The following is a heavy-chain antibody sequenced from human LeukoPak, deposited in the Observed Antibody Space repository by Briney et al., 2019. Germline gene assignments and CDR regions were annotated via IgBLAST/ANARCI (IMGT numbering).Heavy chain of an antibody. J-gene: IGHJ4*02. CDR2: ISGSGGST. V-gene: IGHV3-23*01. CDR3: AYCGSGYYYYFDY. Sequence: PGGSLRLSCATSGFTFSNAWMSWVRQAPGKGLEWVSAISGSGGSTYYADSVKGRFTISRDNSKNTLYLQMYSLRAEDTAVYYYAYCGSGYYYYFDYWGQGTLVTVSS. D-gene: IGHD3-22*01. CDR1: GFTFSNAW.